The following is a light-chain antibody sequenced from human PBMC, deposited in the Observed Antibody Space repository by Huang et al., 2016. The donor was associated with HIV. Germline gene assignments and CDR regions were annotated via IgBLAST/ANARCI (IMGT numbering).Light chain of an antibody. J-gene: IGKJ1*01. CDR3: QQYDSSPWT. V-gene: IGKV3-20*01. Sequence: EIVLTQSPGTLSVSPGERATLPCRASQSVSSSYLAWYQQKPGQAPRLLFYGASSRATGIPDRYSGSGSGTDFTLTISRLEPEDFAVYYCQQYDSSPWTFGQGTKVEIK. CDR2: GAS. CDR1: QSVSSSY.